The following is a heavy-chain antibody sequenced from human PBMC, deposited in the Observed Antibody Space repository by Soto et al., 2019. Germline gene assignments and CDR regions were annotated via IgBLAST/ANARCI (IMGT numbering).Heavy chain of an antibody. Sequence: ASVKVSCKASGYPFTNYFIHWVRQAPGQGLEWVGVMNPSSGSTTYAPMFRDRVTMTRDTSTSTVYMDLSSLRSEDTALYYCARKFTISDGLDVWGQGTTVTVSS. V-gene: IGHV1-46*01. J-gene: IGHJ6*02. CDR1: GYPFTNYF. D-gene: IGHD3-10*01. CDR3: ARKFTISDGLDV. CDR2: MNPSSGST.